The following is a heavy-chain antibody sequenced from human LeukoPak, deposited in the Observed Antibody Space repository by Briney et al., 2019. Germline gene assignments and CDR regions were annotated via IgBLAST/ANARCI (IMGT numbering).Heavy chain of an antibody. V-gene: IGHV3-7*03. CDR3: ARDQYDTWSRRGNFDS. Sequence: GGSLRLSCVASGFTFGKYRMSWVRQAPGKGLEWVANIKLDGSEKNYVDSVKGRFTISRDDTKNSLYLQMNSLRAEDTAVFYCARDQYDTWSRRGNFDSWGQGTLVIVSS. D-gene: IGHD3-3*01. CDR1: GFTFGKYR. CDR2: IKLDGSEK. J-gene: IGHJ4*02.